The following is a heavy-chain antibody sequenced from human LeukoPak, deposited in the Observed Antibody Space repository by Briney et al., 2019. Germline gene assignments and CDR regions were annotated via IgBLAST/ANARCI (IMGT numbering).Heavy chain of an antibody. CDR2: INWNGGST. J-gene: IGHJ5*02. CDR3: ARDRYSSSWLNWFDP. CDR1: GFTFDDYG. D-gene: IGHD6-13*01. V-gene: IGHV3-20*04. Sequence: PGGSLRLSCAASGFTFDDYGMSGVRQAPGKGLEWVSGINWNGGSTGYADSVNGRFTISRDNAKNCLYMQMNSLRDEDTALYYCARDRYSSSWLNWFDPWGQGTLVTVSS.